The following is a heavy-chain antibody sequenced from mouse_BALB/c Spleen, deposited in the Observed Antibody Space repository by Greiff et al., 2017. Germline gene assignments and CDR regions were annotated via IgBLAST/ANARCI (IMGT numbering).Heavy chain of an antibody. V-gene: IGHV5-4*02. CDR2: ISDGGSYT. CDR3: ARYGNYDYAMDY. Sequence: EVKLVESGGGLVKPGGSLKLSCAASGFTFSDYYMYWVRQTPEKRLEWVATISDGGSYTYYPDSVKGRFTISRDNAKNNLYLQMSSLKSEDTAMYYCARYGNYDYAMDYWGQGTSVTVSS. J-gene: IGHJ4*01. CDR1: GFTFSDYY. D-gene: IGHD2-1*01.